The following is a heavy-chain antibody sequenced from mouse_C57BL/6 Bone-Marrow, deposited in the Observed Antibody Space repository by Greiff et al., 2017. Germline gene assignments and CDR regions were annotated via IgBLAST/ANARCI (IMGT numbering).Heavy chain of an antibody. V-gene: IGHV5-17*01. D-gene: IGHD2-2*01. CDR3: ARGYLDY. CDR2: ISSGSSTF. CDR1: GFTFSDYG. Sequence: EVHLVESGGGLVKPGGSLKLSCAASGFTFSDYGMHWVRQAPEQGLEWVAYISSGSSTFYYADTMKGRFTISRDNAKNTLFLQMTSLMSEDTAMYYCARGYLDYWGQGTTLTVSS. J-gene: IGHJ2*01.